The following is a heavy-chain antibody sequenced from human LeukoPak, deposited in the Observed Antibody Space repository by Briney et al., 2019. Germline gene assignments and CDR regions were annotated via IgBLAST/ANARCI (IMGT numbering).Heavy chain of an antibody. V-gene: IGHV4-4*02. CDR2: IYHSGST. CDR1: GGSISSSNW. CDR3: ARVAAAGSGIAYYYGMDV. J-gene: IGHJ6*02. Sequence: SETLSLTCAVSGGSISSSNWWSWVRQPPGKGLEWIGEIYHSGSTNYNPSLKSRVTISVDKSKNQFSLKLSSVTAAGTAVYYCARVAAAGSGIAYYYGMDVWGQGTTVTVSS. D-gene: IGHD6-13*01.